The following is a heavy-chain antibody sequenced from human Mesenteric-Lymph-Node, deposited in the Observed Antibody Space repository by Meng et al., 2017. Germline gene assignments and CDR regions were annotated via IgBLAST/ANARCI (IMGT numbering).Heavy chain of an antibody. CDR1: GFTFSSYW. CDR3: ARGPYYDSPYSYSYDAFDI. J-gene: IGHJ3*02. Sequence: GESLKISCAASGFTFSSYWMHWVRQAPGKGLVWVSRINSDGSSTSYADSVKGRFTISRDNSKNTLYLQMSSLRPEDTAVYYCARGPYYDSPYSYSYDAFDIWGQGTKVTVSS. V-gene: IGHV3-74*01. D-gene: IGHD3-22*01. CDR2: INSDGSST.